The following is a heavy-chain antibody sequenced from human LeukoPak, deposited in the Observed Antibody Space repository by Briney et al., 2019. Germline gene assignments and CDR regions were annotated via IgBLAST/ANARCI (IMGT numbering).Heavy chain of an antibody. D-gene: IGHD3-16*01. CDR1: GFTVSSNY. J-gene: IGHJ4*02. CDR2: IRSKAYGGTT. Sequence: GGSLRLSCAASGFTVSSNYMSWVRQAPGKGLEWVGFIRSKAYGGTTEYAASVKGRFTISRDDSKSIAYLQMNSLKTEDTAVYYCTRGPKAYDYWGQGTLVTVSS. V-gene: IGHV3-49*04. CDR3: TRGPKAYDY.